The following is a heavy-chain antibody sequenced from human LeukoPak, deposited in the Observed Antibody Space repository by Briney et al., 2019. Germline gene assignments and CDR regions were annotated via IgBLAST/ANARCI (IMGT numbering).Heavy chain of an antibody. V-gene: IGHV4-34*01. D-gene: IGHD2-2*01. CDR2: INHSGRT. J-gene: IGHJ4*02. Sequence: SETLSLTCAVYGGSFSGYYWSWIRQPPGKGLEWIGEINHSGRTNYNPSLKSRVTISVDTSKNQFSLKLSSVTAADTAVYYCARRRVPAAMADYGGQGTLVTVSS. CDR3: ARRRVPAAMADY. CDR1: GGSFSGYY.